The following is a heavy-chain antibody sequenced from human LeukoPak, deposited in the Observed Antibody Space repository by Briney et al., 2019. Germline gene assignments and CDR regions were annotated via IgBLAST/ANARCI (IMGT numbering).Heavy chain of an antibody. CDR3: ARELSQIVWGGLDY. CDR2: IQNDASTE. D-gene: IGHD2-21*01. Sequence: AGGSLRLSCAASGFIFSQYGMHWVRQAPGKGLEWVAVIQNDASTENFADSVKGRFTISRDNSKNTVFLQMNSLRVEDTAVYYCARELSQIVWGGLDYGGQGTLVSVSS. V-gene: IGHV3-33*05. J-gene: IGHJ4*02. CDR1: GFIFSQYG.